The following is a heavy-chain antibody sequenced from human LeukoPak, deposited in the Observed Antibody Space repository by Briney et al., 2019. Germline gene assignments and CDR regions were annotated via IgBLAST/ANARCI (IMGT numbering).Heavy chain of an antibody. CDR1: GYTFTGYY. D-gene: IGHD6-19*01. CDR2: INPNSGGT. J-gene: IGHJ5*02. CDR3: ARVSVAGTLNWFDP. Sequence: ASVKVSCKASGYTFTGYYMHWVRQAPGQGLEWMGRINPNSGGTNYAQKFQGRVTMTRDTSISTAYMELSRLRSDDTAVYYCARVSVAGTLNWFDPWGQGTLVTVSS. V-gene: IGHV1-2*02.